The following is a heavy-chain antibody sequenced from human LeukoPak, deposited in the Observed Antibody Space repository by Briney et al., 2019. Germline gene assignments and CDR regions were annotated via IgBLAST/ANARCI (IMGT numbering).Heavy chain of an antibody. CDR1: GGSISSYY. V-gene: IGHV4-59*08. Sequence: PSETLSLTCTVSGGSISSYYWCWIRQPPGKGLGWIGYIYYSGSTNYNPSLKSRVTISVDTSKNQFSLKLSSVTAADTAVYYCGRPYSSGWRLGLHIWGQGTMVTVFS. D-gene: IGHD6-19*01. J-gene: IGHJ3*02. CDR3: GRPYSSGWRLGLHI. CDR2: IYYSGST.